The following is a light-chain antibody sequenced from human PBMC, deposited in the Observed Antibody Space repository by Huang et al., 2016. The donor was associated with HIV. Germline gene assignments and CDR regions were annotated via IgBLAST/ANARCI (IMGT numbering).Light chain of an antibody. V-gene: IGKV3-15*01. Sequence: EIVMTQSPATLSLSPGERATLACSASQHVNSKLAWYQQKPGHAPRLLNYGASTRATGVPGRFSGSGAETEFTLTISSLQSEDFGVYYCQQYSKWPPNTFGQGTKLESK. CDR2: GAS. CDR1: QHVNSK. CDR3: QQYSKWPPNT. J-gene: IGKJ2*01.